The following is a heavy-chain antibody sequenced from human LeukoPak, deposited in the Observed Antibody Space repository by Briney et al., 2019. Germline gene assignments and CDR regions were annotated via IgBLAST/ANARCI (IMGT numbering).Heavy chain of an antibody. Sequence: GGSLRLSCAAPGFTFSDYYMSWIRQAPGKGLEWVSYISSSGSTIYYADSVKGRFTISRDNAKNSLYLQMNSLRAEDTAVYYCAMTTVTTSFDYWGQGTLVTVSS. V-gene: IGHV3-11*01. CDR2: ISSSGSTI. J-gene: IGHJ4*02. CDR3: AMTTVTTSFDY. CDR1: GFTFSDYY. D-gene: IGHD4-17*01.